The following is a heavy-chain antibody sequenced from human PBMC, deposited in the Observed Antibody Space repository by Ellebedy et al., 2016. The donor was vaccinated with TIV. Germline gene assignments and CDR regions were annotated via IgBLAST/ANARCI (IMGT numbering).Heavy chain of an antibody. V-gene: IGHV1-46*01. Sequence: ASVKVSCXASGYTFTSYYMHWVRQAPGQGLEWMGIINPSGGRTSYAQKFQGRVTMTRDTSTSTVYMELSSLRSEDTAVYHCAIRYSSGWSLDYWGQGTLVTVSS. CDR1: GYTFTSYY. CDR2: INPSGGRT. CDR3: AIRYSSGWSLDY. J-gene: IGHJ4*02. D-gene: IGHD6-19*01.